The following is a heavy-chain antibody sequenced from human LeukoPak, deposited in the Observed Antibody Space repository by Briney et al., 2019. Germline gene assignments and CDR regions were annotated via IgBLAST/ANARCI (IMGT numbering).Heavy chain of an antibody. CDR3: ARDSLWFGGIDY. D-gene: IGHD3-10*01. Sequence: SETLSLTCTVSGGSISNYYWSWTRQPPGKGLEWIGYIYYSGSTNYNPSLKSRVTISVDTSKNQFSLKLSSVTAADTAVYYCARDSLWFGGIDYWGQGTLVTVSS. CDR1: GGSISNYY. J-gene: IGHJ4*02. CDR2: IYYSGST. V-gene: IGHV4-59*01.